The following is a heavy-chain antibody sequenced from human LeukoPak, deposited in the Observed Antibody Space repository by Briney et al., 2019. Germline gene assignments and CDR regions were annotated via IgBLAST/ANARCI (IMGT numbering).Heavy chain of an antibody. Sequence: GGSLRLSCAASGFTFSSYAMSWVRQAPGKGLEGVAVVSSAGSTKYYADSVKGRFTISRDNSKKTLDLQMNNLRAEDTAVYYCTKEGATGSPYSFDYWAQGTLVTVSS. CDR3: TKEGATGSPYSFDY. D-gene: IGHD1-1*01. J-gene: IGHJ4*02. CDR1: GFTFSSYA. V-gene: IGHV3-30*18. CDR2: VSSAGSTK.